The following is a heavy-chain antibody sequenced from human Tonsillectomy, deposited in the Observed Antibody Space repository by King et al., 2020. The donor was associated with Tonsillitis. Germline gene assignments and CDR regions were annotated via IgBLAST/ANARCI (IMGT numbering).Heavy chain of an antibody. D-gene: IGHD5-12*01. CDR2: ISYGGGNK. J-gene: IGHJ6*02. CDR1: GFTFSGYS. CDR3: VGWLDYDFGMDV. V-gene: IGHV3-30-3*01. Sequence: VQLVESGGGVVQPGRSLRLSCAASGFTFSGYSMHWVRQAPGKGLEWVAVISYGGGNKYYADSVKGRFTISRDNSKNTLYLQMNSLRAEDTAVYYCVGWLDYDFGMDVWGQGTTVTVSS.